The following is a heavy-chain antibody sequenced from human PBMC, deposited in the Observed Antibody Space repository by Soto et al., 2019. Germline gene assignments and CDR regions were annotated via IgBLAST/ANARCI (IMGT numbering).Heavy chain of an antibody. CDR2: IKPISDIT. J-gene: IGHJ5*02. CDR1: GDTFGRFT. V-gene: IGHV1-69*13. CDR3: ARDPSTINKLIGVWFDP. D-gene: IGHD4-4*01. Sequence: ASVKVSCKASGDTFGRFTINWVRQAPGQGLEWMGGIKPISDITNYAQRFQGRVTFTADASTSTVYLELSSLRSEDTAMYYCARDPSTINKLIGVWFDPWGQGTLVTV.